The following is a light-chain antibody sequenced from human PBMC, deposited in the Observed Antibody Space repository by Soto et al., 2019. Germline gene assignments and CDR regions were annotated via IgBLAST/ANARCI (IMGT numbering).Light chain of an antibody. CDR2: DVS. CDR3: SSYTSSSTLPYV. CDR1: SSDVGGYNY. V-gene: IGLV2-14*01. Sequence: QSVQTHPAYVSGSPGQSITITCTGTSSDVGGYNYVSWYQQHPGKAPKLMIYDVSNRPSGVSNRFSGSKSGNTASLTISGLQAEDEADYYCSSYTSSSTLPYVFGTGTKVTVL. J-gene: IGLJ1*01.